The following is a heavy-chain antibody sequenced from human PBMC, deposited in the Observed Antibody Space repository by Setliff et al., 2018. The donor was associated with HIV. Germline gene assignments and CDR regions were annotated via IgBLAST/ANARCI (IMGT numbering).Heavy chain of an antibody. CDR3: ARDLSYDYDRSSDTFDY. Sequence: GGSLRLSCAASGFTFSSYGRHWVRQARGKGLVWVSRINSDGTSTTYADSVKGRFTISRDNAKNTLYLQMNSLRAEDTAVYYCARDLSYDYDRSSDTFDYWGQGTLVTVSS. CDR2: INSDGTST. V-gene: IGHV3-74*03. J-gene: IGHJ4*02. D-gene: IGHD3-22*01. CDR1: GFTFSSYG.